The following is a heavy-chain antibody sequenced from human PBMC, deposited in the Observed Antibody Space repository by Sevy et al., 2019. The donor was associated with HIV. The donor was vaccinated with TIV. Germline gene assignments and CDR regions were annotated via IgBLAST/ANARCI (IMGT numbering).Heavy chain of an antibody. D-gene: IGHD1-26*01. V-gene: IGHV3-43*01. CDR1: GFTFDDYT. Sequence: GGSLRLSCAASGFTFDDYTMHWVRQAPGKGLEWVSLISWDGGSTYYADSVKGRFTISRDNSKSSLYLQMNSLRTEDTALYYCAKGGRELRWFNWFDPWGQGTLVTVSS. J-gene: IGHJ5*02. CDR2: ISWDGGST. CDR3: AKGGRELRWFNWFDP.